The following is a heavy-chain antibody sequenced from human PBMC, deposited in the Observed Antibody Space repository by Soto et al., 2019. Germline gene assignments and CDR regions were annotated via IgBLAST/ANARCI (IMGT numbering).Heavy chain of an antibody. J-gene: IGHJ2*01. V-gene: IGHV1-69*13. CDR3: ARDQSPRRDVSLGWYFDL. CDR2: IIPIFGTA. D-gene: IGHD6-6*01. Sequence: SVKVSCKASGGTFSSYAISWVRQAPGQGLEWMGGIIPIFGTANYAQKFQGRVTITADESTSTAYMELSSLRSEDTAVHYCARDQSPRRDVSLGWYFDLWGRGTLVTVSS. CDR1: GGTFSSYA.